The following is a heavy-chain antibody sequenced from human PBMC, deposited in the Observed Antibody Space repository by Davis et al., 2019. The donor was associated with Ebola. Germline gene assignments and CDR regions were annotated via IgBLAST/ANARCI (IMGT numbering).Heavy chain of an antibody. J-gene: IGHJ4*02. V-gene: IGHV4-34*01. CDR2: INHSGST. CDR3: ARIVGAVWVLDY. Sequence: MPSETLSLTCAAYGGSFSGYYWSWIRQPPGKGLEWIGEINHSGSTNYNPSLKSRVTISLDTSKNQFSLKLSSVTAADTAVYYCARIVGAVWVLDYWGQGTLVTVSS. CDR1: GGSFSGYY. D-gene: IGHD1-26*01.